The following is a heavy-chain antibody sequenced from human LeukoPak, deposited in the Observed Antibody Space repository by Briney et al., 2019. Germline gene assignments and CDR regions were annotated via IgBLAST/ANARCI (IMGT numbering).Heavy chain of an antibody. Sequence: QTGGSLRLSCAASGFPFSSHWMSWVRQAPGKGLEWVANIKEDGSEKHYVDSVKGRFTISRDNAKNSLSLQMNSLRAEDTAVYYCARDHYYGSGIDYWGQGTLVTASS. V-gene: IGHV3-7*01. J-gene: IGHJ4*02. D-gene: IGHD3-10*01. CDR3: ARDHYYGSGIDY. CDR2: IKEDGSEK. CDR1: GFPFSSHW.